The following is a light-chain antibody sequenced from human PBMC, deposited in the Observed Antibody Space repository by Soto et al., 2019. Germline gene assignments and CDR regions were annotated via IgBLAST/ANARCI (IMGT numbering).Light chain of an antibody. J-gene: IGLJ1*01. CDR3: SSFTGSSYV. CDR2: VVT. CDR1: SSDVRNKNY. V-gene: IGLV2-14*03. Sequence: QTDLTQPAPVSRSPGQSITISCTGTSSDVRNKNYVSWYQHNSCRSPKVMICVVTNRPSGVSNRFSGSMSGNTASLIISGLQAEDEADYYCSSFTGSSYVFGTGTKVTVL.